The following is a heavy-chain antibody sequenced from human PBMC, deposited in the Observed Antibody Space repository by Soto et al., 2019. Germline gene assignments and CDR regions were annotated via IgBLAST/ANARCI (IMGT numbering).Heavy chain of an antibody. Sequence: GGSLRLSCAASGFTFSGSAMHWVRQASGKGLEWVGRIRSKANSYATAYAASVKGRFTISRDDSKNTAYLQMNSLKTEDTAVYYCTTTLDYSYGMDVWGQGTTVTAP. J-gene: IGHJ6*02. V-gene: IGHV3-73*01. CDR2: IRSKANSYAT. CDR1: GFTFSGSA. CDR3: TTTLDYSYGMDV.